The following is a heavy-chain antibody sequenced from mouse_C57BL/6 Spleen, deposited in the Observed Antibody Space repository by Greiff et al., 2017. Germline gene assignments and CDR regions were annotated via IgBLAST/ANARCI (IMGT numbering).Heavy chain of an antibody. CDR3: ASPYGNYEAWFAD. D-gene: IGHD2-1*01. V-gene: IGHV1-50*01. Sequence: QVQLQQPGAELVKPGASVKLSCKASGYTFTSYWMQWVKQRPGQGLEWIGEIDPSDSYTNYNQKFKGKSTLTVDTSSSTAYMQLSSLTSEDSAVYYWASPYGNYEAWFADGGQGTRGSVSA. J-gene: IGHJ3*01. CDR2: IDPSDSYT. CDR1: GYTFTSYW.